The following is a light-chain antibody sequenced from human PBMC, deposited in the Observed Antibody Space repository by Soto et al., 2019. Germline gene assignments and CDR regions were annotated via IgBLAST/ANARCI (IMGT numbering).Light chain of an antibody. V-gene: IGKV1-5*03. Sequence: DIQMTQSPSTLSASVGDRVTITCRASQNIGNYLAWYQQKPGKAPKLLVYEASRLESGVPWRFSGSGSETEFTLTVSSLQPEDFATYCCQQSYSSPYTFGPGTKVDIK. J-gene: IGKJ3*01. CDR3: QQSYSSPYT. CDR1: QNIGNY. CDR2: EAS.